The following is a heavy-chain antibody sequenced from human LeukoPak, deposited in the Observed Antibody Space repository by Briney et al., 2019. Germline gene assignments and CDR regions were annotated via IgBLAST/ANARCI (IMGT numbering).Heavy chain of an antibody. CDR3: ARVHLGMGFYFDY. D-gene: IGHD7-27*01. CDR2: IYYSGST. J-gene: IGHJ4*02. CDR1: GGSISSGDYY. Sequence: PSETLSLTCTVSGGSISSGDYYWSWIRQPPGKGLEWIGYIYYSGSTYYNPSLKSRVTISVDTSKNQFSLKLSSVIAADTAVYYCARVHLGMGFYFDYWGQGTLVTASS. V-gene: IGHV4-30-4*01.